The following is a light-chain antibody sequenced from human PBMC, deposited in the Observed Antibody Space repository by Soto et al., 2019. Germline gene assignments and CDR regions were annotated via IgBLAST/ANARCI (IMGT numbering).Light chain of an antibody. CDR3: QVWDTSNDHHV. CDR2: YDS. CDR1: NIGSKS. V-gene: IGLV3-21*01. J-gene: IGLJ7*01. Sequence: SYELTQSPSLSVAPGQTATITCGGNNIGSKSVNWYQHKAGQAPVLVMSYDSDRPSGIPERFSGSNSGNTATLTLSRVESGDEAEYYCQVWDTSNDHHVFGSGTQLTVL.